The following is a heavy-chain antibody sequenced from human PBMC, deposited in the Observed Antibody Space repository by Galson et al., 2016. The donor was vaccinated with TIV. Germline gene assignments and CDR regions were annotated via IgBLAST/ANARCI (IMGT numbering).Heavy chain of an antibody. J-gene: IGHJ4*02. CDR1: GYTFTSYY. CDR2: INPSGGST. V-gene: IGHV1-46*01. CDR3: ARVLEVAGTDY. Sequence: VKVSCKASGYTFTSYYMHWVRQAPGQGLEWMGIINPSGGSTSYAQKFQGRVTMTRDTSTSTVYMELSSLKSEDTAVYYCARVLEVAGTDYWGQGTLVTVSS. D-gene: IGHD6-19*01.